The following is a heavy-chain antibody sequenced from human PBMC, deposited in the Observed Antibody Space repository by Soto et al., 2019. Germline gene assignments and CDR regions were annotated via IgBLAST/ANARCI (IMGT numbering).Heavy chain of an antibody. CDR2: INPSGGST. V-gene: IGHV1-46*01. CDR3: ARDRGTGWELLYDAFDI. J-gene: IGHJ3*02. D-gene: IGHD1-26*01. CDR1: GYTFTSYY. Sequence: ASVKVSCKASGYTFTSYYMHWVRQAPGQGLEWMGIINPSGGSTSYAQKFQGRVTMTRDTSTSTAYMELRSLRSDDTAVYYCARDRGTGWELLYDAFDIWGQGTMVTVSS.